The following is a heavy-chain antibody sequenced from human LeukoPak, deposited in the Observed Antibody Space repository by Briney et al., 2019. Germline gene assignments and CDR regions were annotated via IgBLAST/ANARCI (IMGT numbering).Heavy chain of an antibody. D-gene: IGHD4-23*01. CDR2: ISSNGGST. V-gene: IGHV3-64D*09. J-gene: IGHJ4*02. CDR3: VNELGGKFDY. Sequence: GGSLRLSCSASGFTFSSYAMHWVRQAPGKGLEYVSAISSNGGSTYYADSVKGRFTISRDNSKNTLCLQMSSLRAEDTAVYYCVNELGGKFDYWGQGTLVTVSS. CDR1: GFTFSSYA.